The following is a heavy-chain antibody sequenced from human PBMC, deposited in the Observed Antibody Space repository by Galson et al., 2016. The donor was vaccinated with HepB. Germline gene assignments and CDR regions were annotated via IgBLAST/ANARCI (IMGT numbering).Heavy chain of an antibody. V-gene: IGHV3-30*15. Sequence: SLRLSCAASGFIFKXXXMHXXXQAXXXGLXXVAXXXKYXXXKSXXDSVKGRFTIXXDNSRDTLXLQMSSLRPDDVAMXFCVREDLEGALSFDLWXQGTXVXVS. J-gene: IGHJ5*02. D-gene: IGHD1-26*01. CDR1: GFIFKXXX. CDR2: XXKYXXXK. CDR3: VREDLEGALSFDL.